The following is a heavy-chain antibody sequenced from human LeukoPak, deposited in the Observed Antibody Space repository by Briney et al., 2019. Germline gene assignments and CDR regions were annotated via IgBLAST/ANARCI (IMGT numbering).Heavy chain of an antibody. J-gene: IGHJ6*03. CDR1: GYTFTSYG. V-gene: IGHV1-18*01. Sequence: GASVKVSCKASGYTFTSYGISWVRQAPGQGLEWMGWISAYNGNTNYAQKFQGRVTMTRDMSTSTVYMELSSLRSEDTAVYYCARALAPYYYYYMDVWGKGTTVTVSS. CDR3: ARALAPYYYYYMDV. CDR2: ISAYNGNT.